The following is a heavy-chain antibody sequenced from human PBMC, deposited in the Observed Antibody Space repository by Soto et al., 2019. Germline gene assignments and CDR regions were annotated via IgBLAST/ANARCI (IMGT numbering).Heavy chain of an antibody. CDR2: IYSGGST. Sequence: GGSLRLSCAASGFTVSSNYMSWVRQAPGKGLEWVSVIYSGGSTYYADSVKGSCTISRDNSKNTLYLQMNSLRAEDTAVYYCARDRRYCSGGSCYYFDYWGQGTLVTVSS. CDR3: ARDRRYCSGGSCYYFDY. V-gene: IGHV3-66*01. CDR1: GFTVSSNY. D-gene: IGHD2-15*01. J-gene: IGHJ4*02.